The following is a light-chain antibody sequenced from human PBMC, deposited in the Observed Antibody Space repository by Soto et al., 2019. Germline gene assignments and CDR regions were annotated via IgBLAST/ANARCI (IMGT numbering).Light chain of an antibody. Sequence: ENVLTQSPRTLSLSPGDTATLSCRASHSVTSRHLAWYQQKPGQAPRLLIFGASIRDTGIPDRFSGSGSGADFTLTISRLESEDSAVYYCQQYGSSPGTFGQGTKVDIK. CDR3: QQYGSSPGT. J-gene: IGKJ1*01. CDR1: HSVTSRH. CDR2: GAS. V-gene: IGKV3-20*01.